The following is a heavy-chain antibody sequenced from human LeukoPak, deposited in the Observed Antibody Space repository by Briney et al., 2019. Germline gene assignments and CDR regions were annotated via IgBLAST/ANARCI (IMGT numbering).Heavy chain of an antibody. CDR1: GYSFTSYW. V-gene: IGHV5-51*01. CDR2: IYPGDSDT. D-gene: IGHD3-22*01. CDR3: ARLVHYYDSSGYSYYFDY. J-gene: IGHJ4*02. Sequence: GESPKISCKGSGYSFTSYWIGWVRQMPGKGLEWMGIIYPGDSDTRYSPSFQGQVTISADKSISTAYLQWSSLKASDTALYYCARLVHYYDSSGYSYYFDYWGQGTLVTVSS.